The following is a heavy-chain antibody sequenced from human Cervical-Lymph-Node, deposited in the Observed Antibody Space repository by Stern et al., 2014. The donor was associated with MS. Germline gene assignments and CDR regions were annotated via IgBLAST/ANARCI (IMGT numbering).Heavy chain of an antibody. CDR2: LFYTVST. D-gene: IGHD1-26*01. V-gene: IGHV4-39*01. CDR1: GASLGSTSSY. Sequence: VQLVESGPGLVKPSETLSLSCSVSGASLGSTSSYWGWVRQPPGKGLEWIGSLFYTVSTYYNPSLKGRVTLSVDMSKNQFSLRLNSVAAADTAVYYCTRHDTMGAPSDYWGQGTLVTVSS. J-gene: IGHJ4*02. CDR3: TRHDTMGAPSDY.